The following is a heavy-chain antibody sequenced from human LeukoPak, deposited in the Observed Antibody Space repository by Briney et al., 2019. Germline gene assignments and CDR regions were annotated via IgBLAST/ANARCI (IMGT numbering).Heavy chain of an antibody. J-gene: IGHJ4*02. CDR1: GGTFSSYA. D-gene: IGHD6-13*01. CDR2: IIPIFGTA. V-gene: IGHV1-69*06. CDR3: AKAPLYSSSPYYFDY. Sequence: ASVKVSCKASGGTFSSYAISWVRQAPGQGLEWMGGIIPIFGTANYAQKFQGRVTITADKSTSTAYMELSSLRSEDTAVYYCAKAPLYSSSPYYFDYWGQGTLVTVSS.